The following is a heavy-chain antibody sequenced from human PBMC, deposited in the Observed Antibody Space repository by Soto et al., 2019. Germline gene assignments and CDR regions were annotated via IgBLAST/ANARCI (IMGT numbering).Heavy chain of an antibody. V-gene: IGHV4-39*01. D-gene: IGHD3-10*01. CDR2: IYYSGST. Sequence: PSETLSLTCTVSGGSVSSSSYYWGWIRQPPGKGLEWIGSIYYSGSTYYNPSLKSRVTISVDTSKNQFSLKLSSVTAADTAVYYCASMVRGLYGMDVWGQGTTVTVS. J-gene: IGHJ6*02. CDR3: ASMVRGLYGMDV. CDR1: GGSVSSSSYY.